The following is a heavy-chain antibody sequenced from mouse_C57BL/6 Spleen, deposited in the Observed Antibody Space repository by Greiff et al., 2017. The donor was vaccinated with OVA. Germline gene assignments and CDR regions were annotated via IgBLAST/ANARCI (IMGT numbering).Heavy chain of an antibody. D-gene: IGHD1-1*01. CDR3: ARSSTYGSSLYWYFDV. Sequence: DVKLVESGGDLVKPGGSLKLSCAASGFTFSSYGMSWVRQTPDKRLEWVATISSGGSYTYYPDSVKGRFTISRDNAKNTLYLQMSSLKSEDTAMYYCARSSTYGSSLYWYFDVWGTGTTVTVSS. J-gene: IGHJ1*03. CDR1: GFTFSSYG. V-gene: IGHV5-6*02. CDR2: ISSGGSYT.